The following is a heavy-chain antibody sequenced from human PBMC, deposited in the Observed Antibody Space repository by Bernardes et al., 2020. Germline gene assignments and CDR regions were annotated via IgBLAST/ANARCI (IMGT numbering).Heavy chain of an antibody. CDR1: GGSISSSNW. J-gene: IGHJ5*02. CDR2: IYHSGST. Sequence: LSLTCAVSGGSISSSNWWSWVRQPPGKGLEWIGEIYHSGSTNYNPSLKSRVTISVDKSKNQFSLKLSSVTAADTAVYYCARGIIVVVPAAIARGWFDPWGQGTLVTVSS. D-gene: IGHD2-2*02. CDR3: ARGIIVVVPAAIARGWFDP. V-gene: IGHV4-4*02.